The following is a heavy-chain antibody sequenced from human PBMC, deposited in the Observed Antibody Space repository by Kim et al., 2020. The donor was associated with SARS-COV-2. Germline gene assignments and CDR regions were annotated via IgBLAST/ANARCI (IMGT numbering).Heavy chain of an antibody. CDR3: GGGGSSSAGFDY. D-gene: IGHD6-6*01. CDR2: I. Sequence: IYYAESVKGRNAISRDKAKNSMFLQTSGLRVEDTAIYYWGGGGSSSAGFDYWGQGTLVTVSS. J-gene: IGHJ4*02. V-gene: IGHV3-11*01.